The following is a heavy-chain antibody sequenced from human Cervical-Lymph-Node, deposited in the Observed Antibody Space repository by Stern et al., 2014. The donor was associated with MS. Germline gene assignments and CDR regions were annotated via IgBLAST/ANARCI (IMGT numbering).Heavy chain of an antibody. J-gene: IGHJ6*02. CDR2: ISGYDGNT. CDR1: GYIFTNFG. D-gene: IGHD6-25*01. V-gene: IGHV1-18*01. CDR3: ARASTSISMAANPYYYGMDV. Sequence: QVQLVQSGPEVKKPGASVKVSCKTSGYIFTNFGVSWVRQAPGEGLEWLGWISGYDGNTNYGQKVQGRVTMTTDRSTTTAFMELRSLRGDDTAVYYCARASTSISMAANPYYYGMDVWGQGTTVTVSS.